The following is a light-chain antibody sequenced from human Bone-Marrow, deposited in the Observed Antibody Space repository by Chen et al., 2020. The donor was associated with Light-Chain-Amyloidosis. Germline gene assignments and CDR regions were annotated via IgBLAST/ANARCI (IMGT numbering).Light chain of an antibody. J-gene: IGLJ3*02. CDR2: EED. CDR3: QSYQGSSQGV. Sequence: NFMLTQPHSVSVSPGKTVIISCTRSSGSIATNYVQWYQQRPGSSPTTVIYEEDQRPSGVPDRFSGSIDRSSNSASLTISGLKTEDEAAYYCQSYQGSSQGVFGGGTKLTVL. V-gene: IGLV6-57*01. CDR1: SGSIATNY.